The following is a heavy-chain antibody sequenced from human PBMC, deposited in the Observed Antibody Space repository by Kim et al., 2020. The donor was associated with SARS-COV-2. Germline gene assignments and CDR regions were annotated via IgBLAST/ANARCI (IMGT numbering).Heavy chain of an antibody. CDR3: ARERFGGSFDY. CDR2: NT. J-gene: IGHJ4*02. D-gene: IGHD3-10*01. Sequence: NTRYSQKFQGTVTITWDTSASTAYMDLTSLRLEDTAVYYCARERFGGSFDYWGQGTLVTVSS. V-gene: IGHV1-3*01.